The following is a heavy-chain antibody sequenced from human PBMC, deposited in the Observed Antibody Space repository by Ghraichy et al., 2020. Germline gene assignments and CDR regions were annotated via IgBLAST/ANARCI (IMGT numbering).Heavy chain of an antibody. Sequence: SVKVSCKASGGTFSSYAISWVRQAPGQGLEWMGGIIPIFGTANYAQKFQGRVTITADESTSTAYMELSSLRSEDTAVYSCARSSCSGGSCYVQDYWGQGTLVTVSS. CDR1: GGTFSSYA. J-gene: IGHJ4*02. CDR2: IIPIFGTA. V-gene: IGHV1-69*13. D-gene: IGHD2-15*01. CDR3: ARSSCSGGSCYVQDY.